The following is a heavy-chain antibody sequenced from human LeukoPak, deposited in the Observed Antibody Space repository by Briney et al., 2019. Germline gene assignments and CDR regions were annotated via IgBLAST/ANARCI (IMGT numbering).Heavy chain of an antibody. V-gene: IGHV3-9*01. Sequence: GGSLRLSCAASGFTFSSYAMSWVRQAPGKGLEWVSGISWNSGSIGYADSVKGRFTISRDNAKNSLYLQMNSLRAEDTALYYCAKDILQIAVAGEGGDWGQGTLVTVSS. CDR3: AKDILQIAVAGEGGD. D-gene: IGHD6-19*01. CDR2: ISWNSGSI. J-gene: IGHJ4*02. CDR1: GFTFSSYA.